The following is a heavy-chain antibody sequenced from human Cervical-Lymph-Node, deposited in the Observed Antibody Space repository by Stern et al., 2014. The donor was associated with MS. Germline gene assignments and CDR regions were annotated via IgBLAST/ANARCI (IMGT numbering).Heavy chain of an antibody. CDR1: GGSVSSRDYY. Sequence: VQLVESGPGLAKPSETLSLTCTVSGGSVSSRDYYWVWIRQPPGKGLEWMGSIRSSGDTHYNPSLKSRVTMSIDTSSNQFSLRLPSVTAADTAVYYCARRLAAAGRRNEYFDYWGQGTLVTVSS. D-gene: IGHD6-25*01. CDR3: ARRLAAAGRRNEYFDY. J-gene: IGHJ4*02. CDR2: IRSSGDT. V-gene: IGHV4-39*01.